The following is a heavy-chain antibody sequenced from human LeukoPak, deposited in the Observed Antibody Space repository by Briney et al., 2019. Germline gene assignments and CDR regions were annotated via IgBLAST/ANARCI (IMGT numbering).Heavy chain of an antibody. CDR1: GFTFSSYS. J-gene: IGHJ4*02. CDR3: AREVSVGWSSIGD. CDR2: VSSSSTYI. D-gene: IGHD6-19*01. Sequence: PGGSLRLSCAASGFTFSSYSMNWVRQAPGKGLEWVPSVSSSSTYIYYADSVQGRFTISRDNAKNSLYLQMNSLRAEDTAVYYCAREVSVGWSSIGDWGQGTLVSVSS. V-gene: IGHV3-21*01.